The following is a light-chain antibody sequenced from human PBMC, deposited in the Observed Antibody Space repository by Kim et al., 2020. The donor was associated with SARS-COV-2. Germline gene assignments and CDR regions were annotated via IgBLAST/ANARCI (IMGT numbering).Light chain of an antibody. CDR1: SLRSYY. J-gene: IGLJ2*01. V-gene: IGLV3-19*01. Sequence: SSELTQDPAVSVAFGQTVRITCQGDSLRSYYASWYQQKPGQAPVLVIYGKNNRPSGIPDRFSGSSSGNTASLTITGAQAEDEADYYCNSRVSSGNHLVFG. CDR2: GKN. CDR3: NSRVSSGNHLV.